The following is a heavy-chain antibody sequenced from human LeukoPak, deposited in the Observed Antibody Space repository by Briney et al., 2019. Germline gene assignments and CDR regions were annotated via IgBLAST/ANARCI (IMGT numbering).Heavy chain of an antibody. D-gene: IGHD4-11*01. CDR2: INPSGGST. V-gene: IGHV1-46*01. J-gene: IGHJ5*02. CDR3: ARDRDSNYFVNSAHSNWFDP. Sequence: ASVKVSCKASGYTFTSYYMHWVRQAPGQGLEWMGIINPSGGSTSYAQKFQGRVTITADKSTSTAYMELSSLRSEDTAVYYCARDRDSNYFVNSAHSNWFDPWGQGTLVTVSS. CDR1: GYTFTSYY.